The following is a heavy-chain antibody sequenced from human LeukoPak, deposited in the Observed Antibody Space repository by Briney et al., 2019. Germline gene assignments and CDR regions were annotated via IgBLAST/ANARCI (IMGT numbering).Heavy chain of an antibody. CDR1: GSTFSIYG. CDR3: ARASYFDY. V-gene: IGHV1-18*01. J-gene: IGHJ4*02. Sequence: ASVKVSCKTSGSTFSIYGISWVRHGPGKALECMGWAIPYDGNTKYAQKFQGRVTMTTDTTTSTAYMELSSLRSEDTAVYYCARASYFDYWGQGNLGTVS. CDR2: AIPYDGNT.